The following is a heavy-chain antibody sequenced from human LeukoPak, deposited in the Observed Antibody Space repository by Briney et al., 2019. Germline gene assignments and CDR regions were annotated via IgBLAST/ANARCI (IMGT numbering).Heavy chain of an antibody. CDR2: INHSGST. Sequence: SETLSLTCAVYGGSFSGYYWSWIRQPPGKGLEWIGEINHSGSTNYNPSLKSRVTISVDTSKNQFSLKLSSVTAADTAVYYCARERGGYCSSTSCYERHFDYWGQGTLVTVSS. J-gene: IGHJ4*02. D-gene: IGHD2-2*01. CDR1: GGSFSGYY. V-gene: IGHV4-34*01. CDR3: ARERGGYCSSTSCYERHFDY.